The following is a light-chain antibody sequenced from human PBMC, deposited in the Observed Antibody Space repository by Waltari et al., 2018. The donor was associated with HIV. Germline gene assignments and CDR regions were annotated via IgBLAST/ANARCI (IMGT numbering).Light chain of an antibody. CDR2: EVS. V-gene: IGLV2-14*03. Sequence: QSALTQPASVSGSPGQSITISCSGTSSDVGAYNYVSWYQQHPGKAPKLMIYEVSNRPSGVSNRFSASKSGNTASRTISGLQAEDEADYYCSSYTTNNTRVFGGGTKLTVL. J-gene: IGLJ3*02. CDR1: SSDVGAYNY. CDR3: SSYTTNNTRV.